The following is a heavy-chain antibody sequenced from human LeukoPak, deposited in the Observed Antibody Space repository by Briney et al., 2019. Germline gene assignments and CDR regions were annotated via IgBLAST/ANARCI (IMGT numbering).Heavy chain of an antibody. V-gene: IGHV4-61*01. Sequence: KPSETLSLTCTVSGGSISSGSYYWSWIRQPPGKGLEWIGYIYYSGSTNYNPSLKSRVTISVDTSKNQFSLKLSSVTAADTAVYYCARAATREVFDYWGQGTLVTVSS. CDR3: ARAATREVFDY. CDR1: GGSISSGSYY. J-gene: IGHJ4*02. D-gene: IGHD1-26*01. CDR2: IYYSGST.